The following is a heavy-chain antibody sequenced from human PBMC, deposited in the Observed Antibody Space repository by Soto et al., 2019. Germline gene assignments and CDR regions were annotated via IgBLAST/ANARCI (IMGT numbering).Heavy chain of an antibody. D-gene: IGHD3-10*01. CDR2: IYYSGST. V-gene: IGHV4-59*01. CDR3: ARAGTNMVQFDY. CDR1: GGSINSYF. Sequence: QVQLQESGPGLVRPSETLSLTCTVSGGSINSYFWSWIRQSPGKGLEWIGHIYYSGSTSYSPSLKSRVSISVDTSKNQFSLEVHSVTAADTAVHYCARAGTNMVQFDYWGQGTLVTVSS. J-gene: IGHJ4*02.